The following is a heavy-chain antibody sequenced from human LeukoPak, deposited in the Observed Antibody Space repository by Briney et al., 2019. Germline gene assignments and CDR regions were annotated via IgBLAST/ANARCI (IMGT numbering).Heavy chain of an antibody. CDR2: ISYDGSNK. D-gene: IGHD6-13*01. Sequence: GGSLRLSCAASGFTFSSYGMHWVRQAPGKGLEWVAVISYDGSNKYYADSVKGRFTISRDNSKNTLYLQMNSLRAEDTAVYYCAKASPDSSSWYDWGQGTLVTVSS. V-gene: IGHV3-30*18. CDR3: AKASPDSSSWYD. CDR1: GFTFSSYG. J-gene: IGHJ4*02.